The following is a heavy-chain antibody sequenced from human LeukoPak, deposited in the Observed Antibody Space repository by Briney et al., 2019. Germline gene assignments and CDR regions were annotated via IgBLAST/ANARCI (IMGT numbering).Heavy chain of an antibody. CDR1: GYTFTSYG. Sequence: ASVKVSCKASGYTFTSYGISWVRQAPGQALEWMGWISAYNGYTNYAQKLQGRVTMTTDTSTSTAYMELRSLRSDDTAVYYCARDTRLRFLEWLLSGDGGEYYFDYWGQGTLVTVSS. V-gene: IGHV1-18*01. J-gene: IGHJ4*02. D-gene: IGHD3-3*01. CDR3: ARDTRLRFLEWLLSGDGGEYYFDY. CDR2: ISAYNGYT.